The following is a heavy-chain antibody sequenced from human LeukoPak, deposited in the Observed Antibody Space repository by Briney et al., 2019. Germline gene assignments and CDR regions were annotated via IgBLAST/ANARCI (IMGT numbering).Heavy chain of an antibody. D-gene: IGHD5-24*01. CDR3: AKKRRDGYNPFDY. CDR2: ISSSGESP. CDR1: GFTFSRYA. V-gene: IGHV3-23*01. J-gene: IGHJ4*02. Sequence: PGGSLRLSCAASGFTFSRYATSWVRQAPGKGLEWVCGISSSGESPYYADSVEGRFTISRDNSKNTLYLEINSLRAEDTAVFYCAKKRRDGYNPFDYLGQGTLVTVSS.